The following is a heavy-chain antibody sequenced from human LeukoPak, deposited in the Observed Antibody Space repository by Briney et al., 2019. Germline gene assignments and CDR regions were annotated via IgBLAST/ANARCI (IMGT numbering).Heavy chain of an antibody. CDR1: GFGLSNYW. J-gene: IGHJ4*02. CDR2: MNEDGSEK. V-gene: IGHV3-7*01. CDR3: ARDRGYSNFDY. D-gene: IGHD4-11*01. Sequence: SGGSLRLSCAASGFGLSNYWMSWVRQAPGKGLEWVANMNEDGSEKNYVDSVKGRFTISRDNAQDSLYLQMNSLRAEDTAVYYCARDRGYSNFDYWGRGTLLTVSS.